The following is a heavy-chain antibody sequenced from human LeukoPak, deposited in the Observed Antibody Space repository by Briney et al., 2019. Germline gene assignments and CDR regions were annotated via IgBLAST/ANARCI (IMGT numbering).Heavy chain of an antibody. D-gene: IGHD1-26*01. CDR2: IYHSGST. V-gene: IGHV4-30-2*01. J-gene: IGHJ3*02. Sequence: SETQSLTCAVSGGSISSGGYSWSWIRQPPGKGLEWIGYIYHSGSTYYNPSLKSRVTISVDRSKNQFSLKLSSVTAADTAVYYCARDPRIVGAILDGAFDIWGQGTMVTVSS. CDR1: GGSISSGGYS. CDR3: ARDPRIVGAILDGAFDI.